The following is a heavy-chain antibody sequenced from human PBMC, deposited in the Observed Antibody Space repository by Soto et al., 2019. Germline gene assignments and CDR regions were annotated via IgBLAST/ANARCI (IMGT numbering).Heavy chain of an antibody. CDR2: MNPNSGGT. Sequence: QVQLVQSGAEVKKPGASVKVSCKTSGYTFTGYYIYWVRQAPGQGLEWMGWMNPNSGGTNYAQKFQGWVTMTRDTSISTAYMELTRLRSDDTAVYYCARYDPRGAVAAFDYWGQGTLVSVSS. CDR1: GYTFTGYY. D-gene: IGHD6-19*01. J-gene: IGHJ4*02. V-gene: IGHV1-2*04. CDR3: ARYDPRGAVAAFDY.